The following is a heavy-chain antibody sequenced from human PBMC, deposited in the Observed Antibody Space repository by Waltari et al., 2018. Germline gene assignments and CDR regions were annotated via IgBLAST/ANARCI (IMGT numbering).Heavy chain of an antibody. CDR3: VRASKDDYYYYPMDV. D-gene: IGHD3-16*01. J-gene: IGHJ6*02. Sequence: EVQLVESGGGVIRPGGSLRLSCAASGFTFDDFGLNWVRQAPGKGLEWVAGVNWNGGNTGYADSVTGRFTISRDNARNSLDLQMNSLRVEDTALYRCVRASKDDYYYYPMDVWGQGTTVTVSS. CDR1: GFTFDDFG. V-gene: IGHV3-20*01. CDR2: VNWNGGNT.